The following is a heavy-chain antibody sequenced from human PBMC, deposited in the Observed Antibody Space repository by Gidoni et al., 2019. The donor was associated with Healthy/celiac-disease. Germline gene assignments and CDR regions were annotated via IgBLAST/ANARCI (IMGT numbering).Heavy chain of an antibody. CDR1: GGSISSGGSY. Sequence: QVQLQESGPGLLKPSQTLSLTCTVSGGSISSGGSYWRWIRQHQGKGLEWIGYIYYSGSTYYNPSLKSRVTISVDTSKNQFSLKLSSVTAADTAVYYCARGRNPSTIFGVVISHNWFDPWGQGTLVTVSS. CDR3: ARGRNPSTIFGVVISHNWFDP. D-gene: IGHD3-3*01. J-gene: IGHJ5*02. CDR2: IYYSGST. V-gene: IGHV4-31*03.